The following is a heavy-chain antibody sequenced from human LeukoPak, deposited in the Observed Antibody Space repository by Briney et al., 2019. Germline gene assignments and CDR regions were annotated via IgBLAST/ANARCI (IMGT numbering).Heavy chain of an antibody. CDR1: GYTFTGYY. CDR3: VRDLMTTPTWDFGY. D-gene: IGHD3-16*01. V-gene: IGHV1-2*02. J-gene: IGHJ4*02. CDR2: INPISGTT. Sequence: GASVKVSCKGSGYTFTGYYMHWVRQAPGQGLEWMGWINPISGTTNYAQKLQGRVTVTRDTSISTVYMELSRLESDDTAVYYCVRDLMTTPTWDFGYWGQGGLVTVAS.